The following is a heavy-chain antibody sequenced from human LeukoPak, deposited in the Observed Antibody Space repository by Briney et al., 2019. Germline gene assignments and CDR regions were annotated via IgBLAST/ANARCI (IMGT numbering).Heavy chain of an antibody. Sequence: SETLSLTCSLSGGSISSSSYYWAWIRQPPGKGLEWIGSIYYSGSTYYNPSLKSRVTISVDTSKNHFSLKLSSVTAADTAVYYCARETTHYYDSSGYSDYWGQGTLVTVSS. CDR3: ARETTHYYDSSGYSDY. D-gene: IGHD3-22*01. CDR2: IYYSGST. CDR1: GGSISSSSYY. V-gene: IGHV4-39*07. J-gene: IGHJ4*02.